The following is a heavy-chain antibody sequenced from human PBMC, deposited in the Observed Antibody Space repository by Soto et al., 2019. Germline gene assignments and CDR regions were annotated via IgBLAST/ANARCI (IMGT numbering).Heavy chain of an antibody. CDR1: GFTFSSYG. Sequence: QVQLVESGGGVVQPGRSLRLSCAASGFTFSSYGMHWVRQAPGKGLEWVAVIWCDGSNKYYADSVKGRFTISRDNSKNTLYLQMNSLRAEDTAVYYCAGIVGATSAFDIWGQGTMVTVSS. J-gene: IGHJ3*02. CDR3: AGIVGATSAFDI. CDR2: IWCDGSNK. V-gene: IGHV3-33*01. D-gene: IGHD1-26*01.